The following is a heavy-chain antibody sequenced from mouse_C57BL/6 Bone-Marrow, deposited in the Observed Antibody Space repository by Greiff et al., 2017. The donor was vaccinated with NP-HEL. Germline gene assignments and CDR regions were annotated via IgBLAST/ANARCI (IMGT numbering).Heavy chain of an antibody. CDR3: ERVDSYYFPDFYY. V-gene: IGHV1-55*01. J-gene: IGHJ2*01. Sequence: QVQLQQPGAELVKPGASVKMSCKASGYTFTSYWITWVKQRPGQGLEWIGDIYPGSGSTNYNEKFKSKATLTVDTSSSTAYMQLSSLTSEDSAVDYCERVDSYYFPDFYYGCQGNTLTVSA. CDR1: GYTFTSYW. CDR2: IYPGSGST. D-gene: IGHD2-3*01.